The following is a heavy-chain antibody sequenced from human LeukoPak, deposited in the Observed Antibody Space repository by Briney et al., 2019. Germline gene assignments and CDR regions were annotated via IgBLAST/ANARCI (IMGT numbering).Heavy chain of an antibody. V-gene: IGHV1-46*01. D-gene: IGHD3-22*01. Sequence: ASVKVSCKASGYTFTSYYMHWVRQAPGQGLEWMGIINPSGGSTSYAQKFQGRVTMTRDTSISTAYMELSRLRSDDTAVYYCARGETTMIVVVFDAFDIWGQGTMVTVSS. CDR3: ARGETTMIVVVFDAFDI. CDR2: INPSGGST. J-gene: IGHJ3*02. CDR1: GYTFTSYY.